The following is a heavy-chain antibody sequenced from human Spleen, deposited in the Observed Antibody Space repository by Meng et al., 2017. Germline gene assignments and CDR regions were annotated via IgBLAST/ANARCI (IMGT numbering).Heavy chain of an antibody. D-gene: IGHD3-10*01. CDR1: GFRFSDYY. CDR3: VRDFGGESDF. V-gene: IGHV3-11*04. CDR2: ISSSGSTI. Sequence: QVPLVESGGGLVQPGGSLRLSCAASGFRFSDYYMSLIRQAPGKGLEWVSYISSSGSTIYYADSVKGRFTISRDIAKNTLYLEMNSLRVDDSALYFCVRDFGGESDFWGQGTLVTVSS. J-gene: IGHJ4*02.